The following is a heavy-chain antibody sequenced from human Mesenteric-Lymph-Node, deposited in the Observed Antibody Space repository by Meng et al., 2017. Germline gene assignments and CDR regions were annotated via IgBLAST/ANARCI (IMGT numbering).Heavy chain of an antibody. CDR1: GFTFSSSW. V-gene: IGHV3-74*01. CDR2: INEDGSTT. D-gene: IGHD7-27*01. CDR3: AGNWGSDY. Sequence: GQLVESGGTLVQPGGSLRLSWAASGFTFSSSWMHWVRQAPGKGLVWVSRINEDGSTTSYADSVKGRFTISRDNAKNTLYLEMNSLRAEDTAVYYCAGNWGSDYWGQGTLVTVSS. J-gene: IGHJ4*02.